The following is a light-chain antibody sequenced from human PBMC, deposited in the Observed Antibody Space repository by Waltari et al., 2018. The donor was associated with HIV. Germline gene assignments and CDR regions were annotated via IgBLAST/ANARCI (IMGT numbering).Light chain of an antibody. CDR3: SSFSITSTLVV. Sequence: QSALTQPASASWSPGQSITLSCTGPSSYIGGYNCLSCYQPHPGKAPKLMIFDASNRPSGISNRFSGSKSGNTASLTISGLQADDEAHYFCSSFSITSTLVVFGGGTKLTVL. V-gene: IGLV2-14*03. CDR1: SSYIGGYNC. CDR2: DAS. J-gene: IGLJ2*01.